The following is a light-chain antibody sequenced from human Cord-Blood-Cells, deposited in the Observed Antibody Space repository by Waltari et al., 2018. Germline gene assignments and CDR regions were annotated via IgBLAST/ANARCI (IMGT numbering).Light chain of an antibody. J-gene: IGKJ1*01. Sequence: DIQMTQSPSSLSASVGDRVTITCRASQSISSYLNWYQQKPGKAPKLLIYAASSLQSGVPSRFSGSGSETDCTLTISSLQPEDFATYYCQQSYSTPWTFGQGTKLEIK. CDR1: QSISSY. CDR2: AAS. V-gene: IGKV1-39*01. CDR3: QQSYSTPWT.